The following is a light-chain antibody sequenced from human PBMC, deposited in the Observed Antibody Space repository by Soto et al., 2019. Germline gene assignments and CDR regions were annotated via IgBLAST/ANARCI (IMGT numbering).Light chain of an antibody. CDR2: KAS. CDR1: QSISSW. V-gene: IGKV1-5*03. CDR3: QQYNSYPAT. Sequence: DIQITQSPSTLSASVGDRVTITCRASQSISSWLAWYQQKPGKAPKLLIYKASSLESGVPSRFSGSGSGTEFTLTISSLQPDDFATYYCQQYNSYPATFGQGTKVDIK. J-gene: IGKJ1*01.